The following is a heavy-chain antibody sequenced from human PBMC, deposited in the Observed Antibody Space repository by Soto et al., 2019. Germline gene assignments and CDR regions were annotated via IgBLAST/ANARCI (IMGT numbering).Heavy chain of an antibody. CDR3: ARRWYSSNWYLSIPNNWFDP. Sequence: PSETLSLTCTVSGGSISSGDYYWSWIRQPPGKGLEWIGYIYYSGSTYYNPSLKSRVTISVDTSKNQFSLKLSSVTAADTAVYYCARRWYSSNWYLSIPNNWFDPWGQGTLVTVS. CDR2: IYYSGST. CDR1: GGSISSGDYY. V-gene: IGHV4-30-4*01. D-gene: IGHD6-13*01. J-gene: IGHJ5*02.